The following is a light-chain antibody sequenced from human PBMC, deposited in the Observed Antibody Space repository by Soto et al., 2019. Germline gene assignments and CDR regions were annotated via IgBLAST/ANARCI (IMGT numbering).Light chain of an antibody. V-gene: IGKV3-11*01. CDR1: QSVSNY. CDR3: QQRWHWPANT. Sequence: EIVLTQSPATLSLSPGERATLSCRASQSVSNYLAWYQQKPGLPPRLLFYEASNRVIGIPARFSGSGSGTDFTLTISSLEPEDCGVYYCQQRWHWPANTFGQGTRLESK. CDR2: EAS. J-gene: IGKJ5*01.